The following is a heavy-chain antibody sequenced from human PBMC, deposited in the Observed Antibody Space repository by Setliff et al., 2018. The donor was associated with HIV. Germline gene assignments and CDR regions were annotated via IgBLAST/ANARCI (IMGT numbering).Heavy chain of an antibody. V-gene: IGHV1-8*02. D-gene: IGHD2-15*01. CDR1: GDTFTTYD. Sequence: ASVKVSCKASGDTFTTYDINWVRQATGQGPEWIGWMNTNSGNTDYAQKVQGRVTMTTDTSTTTAYMELRSLRSDDTAVYYCARVRTLDTPVDAFDIWGQGTMVTVSS. CDR2: MNTNSGNT. CDR3: ARVRTLDTPVDAFDI. J-gene: IGHJ3*02.